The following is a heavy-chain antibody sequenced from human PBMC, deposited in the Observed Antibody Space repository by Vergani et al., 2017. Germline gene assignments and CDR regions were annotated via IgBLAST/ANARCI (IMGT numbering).Heavy chain of an antibody. J-gene: IGHJ3*02. Sequence: EVQLVESGGGVVQPGGSLRLSCAASGFTFDDYAMHWVRQAPGTGLEWVSLISGDGGSTYYADSVKGRFTISRDNSKNSLYLQMNSLRAEDTSVYYCARDAAGRASRVVVNHAFDIWGQGTMVTVSS. D-gene: IGHD3-22*01. CDR1: GFTFDDYA. CDR3: ARDAAGRASRVVVNHAFDI. V-gene: IGHV3-43*02. CDR2: ISGDGGST.